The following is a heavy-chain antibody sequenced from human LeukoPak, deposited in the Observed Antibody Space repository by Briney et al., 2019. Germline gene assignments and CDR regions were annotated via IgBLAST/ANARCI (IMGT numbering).Heavy chain of an antibody. Sequence: GGSLRLSCAASGFTFSTYWMNWVRQAPGKGLEWVANIKQDGSEKYYVDSVKGRFTISRDNAKNSLYLQMNSLRAEDTAVYYCARVNRGSNWYDYWGQGTLVTVSS. V-gene: IGHV3-7*01. CDR3: ARVNRGSNWYDY. CDR1: GFTFSTYW. D-gene: IGHD6-13*01. J-gene: IGHJ4*02. CDR2: IKQDGSEK.